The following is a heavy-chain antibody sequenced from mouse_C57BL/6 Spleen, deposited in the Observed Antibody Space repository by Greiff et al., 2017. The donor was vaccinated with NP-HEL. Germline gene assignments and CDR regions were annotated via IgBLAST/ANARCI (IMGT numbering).Heavy chain of an antibody. CDR3: TTYGSSLHWFAY. CDR2: IDPEDGDT. CDR1: GFNIKDYY. D-gene: IGHD1-1*01. J-gene: IGHJ3*01. Sequence: VQLQQSGAELVRPGASVKLSCTASGFNIKDYYMHWVKQRPEQGLEWIGRIDPEDGDTEYAPKFQGKATMTADTSSNTAYLQLSSLTSEDTAVYYCTTYGSSLHWFAYWGQGTLVTVSA. V-gene: IGHV14-1*01.